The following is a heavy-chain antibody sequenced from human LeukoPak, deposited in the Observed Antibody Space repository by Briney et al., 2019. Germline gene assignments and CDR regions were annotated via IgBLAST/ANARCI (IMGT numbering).Heavy chain of an antibody. CDR1: GGSFSGYY. D-gene: IGHD6-13*01. Sequence: NPSETLSLTCAVYGGSFSGYYWSWIRQPPGKGLEWIGEINHSGSTNYNPSLKSRVTISVDTSKNQFSLKLSSVTAADTAVYYCARGQPTYSSTPLHYYFDYWGQGTLVTVSS. CDR3: ARGQPTYSSTPLHYYFDY. V-gene: IGHV4-34*01. CDR2: INHSGST. J-gene: IGHJ4*02.